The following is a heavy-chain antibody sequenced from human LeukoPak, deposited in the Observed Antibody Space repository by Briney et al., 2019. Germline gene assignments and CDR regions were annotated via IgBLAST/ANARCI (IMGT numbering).Heavy chain of an antibody. V-gene: IGHV5-51*01. CDR2: IYPGDSDT. J-gene: IGHJ4*02. Sequence: GESLKISCKGSGYSFTSYWIGWVRQMPGKGLEWMGIIYPGDSDTRYSPSFQGQVTISADKSISTAYLQWSSLKASDTAMYYCARFLYSSGWYWYYFDYWGQGTLVTVSS. D-gene: IGHD6-19*01. CDR3: ARFLYSSGWYWYYFDY. CDR1: GYSFTSYW.